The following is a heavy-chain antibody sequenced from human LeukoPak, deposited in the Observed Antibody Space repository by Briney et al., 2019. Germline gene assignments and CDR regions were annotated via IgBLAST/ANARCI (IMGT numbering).Heavy chain of an antibody. CDR1: GGTFSSYA. J-gene: IGHJ6*02. Sequence: GASVKVSCKASGGTFSSYAISWVRQAPGQGLEWMGGIIPIFGIANYAQKFQGRVTITADESTSTAYMELSSLRSEDTAVYYCAKELQSMSYYYYGMDVWGQGTTVTVSS. CDR2: IIPIFGIA. V-gene: IGHV1-69*13. CDR3: AKELQSMSYYYYGMDV. D-gene: IGHD4-11*01.